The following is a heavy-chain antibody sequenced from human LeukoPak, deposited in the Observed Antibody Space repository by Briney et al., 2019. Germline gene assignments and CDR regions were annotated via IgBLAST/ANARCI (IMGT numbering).Heavy chain of an antibody. D-gene: IGHD3-10*01. Sequence: SETLSFTCTVSGGSISSGSYYWSWIRQPAGKGLEWIGRIYTSGSTNYNPSLKSRVTISVDTSKNQFSLKLSSVTAADTAVYYCAGLLWFGELPTRMDVWGKGTTVTISS. CDR3: AGLLWFGELPTRMDV. CDR1: GGSISSGSYY. CDR2: IYTSGST. J-gene: IGHJ6*04. V-gene: IGHV4-61*02.